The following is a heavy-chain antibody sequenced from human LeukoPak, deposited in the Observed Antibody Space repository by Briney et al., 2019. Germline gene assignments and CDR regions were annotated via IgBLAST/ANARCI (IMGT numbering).Heavy chain of an antibody. D-gene: IGHD6-19*01. J-gene: IGHJ4*02. CDR1: GLSMSLYY. V-gene: IGHV4-59*01. CDR2: IDYSGST. CDR3: AAAPVVAGQTN. Sequence: SETLSLTCTVSGLSMSLYYWNWIRQFPGKGLEWIGYIDYSGSTKSNPSLKSRLTISIETSKNQFSLKLSSVTAADTAVYYCAAAPVVAGQTNWGQGTLVTVSS.